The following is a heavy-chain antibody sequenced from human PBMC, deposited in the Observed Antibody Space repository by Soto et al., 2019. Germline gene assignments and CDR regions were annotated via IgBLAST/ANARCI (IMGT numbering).Heavy chain of an antibody. CDR2: IDPSDSYT. CDR1: GYSFTSYW. CDR3: ARSGAVAGTLKSPYYYYYGMDV. J-gene: IGHJ6*02. D-gene: IGHD6-19*01. V-gene: IGHV5-10-1*01. Sequence: GESLKISCKGSGYSFTSYWISLVRQMPGKGLEWMGRIDPSDSYTNYSPSFQGHVTISADKSISTAYLQWSSLKASDTAMYYCARSGAVAGTLKSPYYYYYGMDVWGQGTTVTVSS.